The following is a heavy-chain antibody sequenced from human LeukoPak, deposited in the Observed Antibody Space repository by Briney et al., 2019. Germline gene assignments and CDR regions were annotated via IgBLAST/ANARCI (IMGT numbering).Heavy chain of an antibody. Sequence: GGSLRLPCAASGFTFSDYYMSWIRQAPGKGLEWVSYISSSTYTNYADSVKGRFTISRDNAKNSMYLQMNSLRAEDTAVYYCARISGSYVFDYWGQGTLVTVSS. CDR3: ARISGSYVFDY. CDR2: ISSSTYT. CDR1: GFTFSDYY. J-gene: IGHJ4*02. V-gene: IGHV3-11*03. D-gene: IGHD1-26*01.